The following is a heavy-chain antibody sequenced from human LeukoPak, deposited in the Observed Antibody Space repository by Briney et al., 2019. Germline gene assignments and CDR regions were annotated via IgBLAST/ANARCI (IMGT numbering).Heavy chain of an antibody. CDR3: AVVAATWGFDY. CDR1: GGTFSSYA. J-gene: IGHJ4*02. Sequence: AASVKASCKASGGTFSSYAISWVRQAPGQGLEWMGGIIPIFGTANYAQKFQGRVTITADKSTSTAYMELSSLRSEDTAVYYCAVVAATWGFDYWGQGTLVTVSS. D-gene: IGHD2-15*01. V-gene: IGHV1-69*06. CDR2: IIPIFGTA.